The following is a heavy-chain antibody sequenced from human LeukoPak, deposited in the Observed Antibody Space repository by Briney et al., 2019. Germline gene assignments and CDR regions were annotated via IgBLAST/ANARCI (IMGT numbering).Heavy chain of an antibody. CDR1: GFTFSTYS. CDR2: ISSSSAYI. D-gene: IGHD3-10*01. Sequence: GGSLRLSCAASGFTFSTYSMNWVRQAPGKGLEWVSSISSSSAYIYYADSVKGRFTISRDNAKNSLYLQMNSLRAEDTAVYYCARGTITMVRGVRFDYWGQGTLVTVSS. V-gene: IGHV3-21*01. CDR3: ARGTITMVRGVRFDY. J-gene: IGHJ4*02.